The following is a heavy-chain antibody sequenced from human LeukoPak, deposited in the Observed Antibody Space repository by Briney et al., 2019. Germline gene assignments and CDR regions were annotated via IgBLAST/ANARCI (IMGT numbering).Heavy chain of an antibody. Sequence: HPGGSLRLSCAASGFTFSSYSMNWVRHAPGKGLVWVSRINSDGSSTSYADSVKGRFTISRDNAKNTLYLQMNSLRAEDTAVYYCARDRTTDSSHANPNYYYGMDVWGQGTTVTVSS. V-gene: IGHV3-74*01. CDR2: INSDGSST. CDR1: GFTFSSYS. J-gene: IGHJ6*02. D-gene: IGHD1-1*01. CDR3: ARDRTTDSSHANPNYYYGMDV.